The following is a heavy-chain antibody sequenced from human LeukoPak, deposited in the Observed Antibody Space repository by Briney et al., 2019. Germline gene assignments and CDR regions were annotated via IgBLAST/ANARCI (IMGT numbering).Heavy chain of an antibody. Sequence: SVKVSCKASGYTFTSYGISWVRQAPGQGLEWMGGIIPIFGTANYAQKFQGRVTITADESTSTAYMELSSLRSEDAAVYYCASRITIFGGHLEYGMDVWGQGTTVTVSS. CDR3: ASRITIFGGHLEYGMDV. CDR2: IIPIFGTA. CDR1: GYTFTSYG. J-gene: IGHJ6*02. V-gene: IGHV1-69*13. D-gene: IGHD3-3*01.